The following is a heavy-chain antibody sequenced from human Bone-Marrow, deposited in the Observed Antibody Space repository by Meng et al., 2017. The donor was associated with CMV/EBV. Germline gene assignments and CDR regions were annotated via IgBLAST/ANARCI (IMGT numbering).Heavy chain of an antibody. CDR3: ASCYDILTGLPSTWFDP. J-gene: IGHJ5*02. CDR2: MNPNSGNT. D-gene: IGHD3-9*01. CDR1: GYTFTSYD. Sequence: ASVKVSCKASGYTFTSYDINWVRQATGQGLEWMGWMNPNSGNTGYAQKFQGRVTITRNTSISTAYMELSSLRSEDTAVYYCASCYDILTGLPSTWFDPWGQGTLVTASS. V-gene: IGHV1-8*01.